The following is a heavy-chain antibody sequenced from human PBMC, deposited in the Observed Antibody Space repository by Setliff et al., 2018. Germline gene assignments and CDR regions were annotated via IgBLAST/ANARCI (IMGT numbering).Heavy chain of an antibody. CDR2: IYPGDSDT. CDR1: GYTFTNYW. V-gene: IGHV5-51*01. Sequence: GESLKISCRASGYTFTNYWIGWVRQMPGKGLEWMGLIYPGDSDTRYSPSFQGQVTIAVDRSRVTAYLQWDSLKASDAATYYCARLAVRNTVYYYFTDVWGKGTSVTVSS. CDR3: ARLAVRNTVYYYFTDV. D-gene: IGHD2-2*02. J-gene: IGHJ6*03.